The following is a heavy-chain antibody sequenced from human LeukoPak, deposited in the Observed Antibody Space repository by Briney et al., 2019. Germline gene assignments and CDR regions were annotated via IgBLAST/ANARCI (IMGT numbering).Heavy chain of an antibody. V-gene: IGHV1-46*01. J-gene: IGHJ1*01. Sequence: GASVKVSCKASGYTFTSYYMHGVRQAPGQGLEWMGIINPSGGSTSYAQKFQGRVTMTRDTSTSTAYMELSSLRSEDTAVYYCARAGSTSLHCSSTSCYPRRAPGYFQHWGQGTPVTVSS. CDR2: INPSGGST. CDR3: ARAGSTSLHCSSTSCYPRRAPGYFQH. CDR1: GYTFTSYY. D-gene: IGHD2-2*01.